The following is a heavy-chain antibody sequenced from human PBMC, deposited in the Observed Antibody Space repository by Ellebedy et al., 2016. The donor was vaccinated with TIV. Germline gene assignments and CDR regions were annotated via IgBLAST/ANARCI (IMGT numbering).Heavy chain of an antibody. V-gene: IGHV4-4*02. CDR2: IYHSGYT. Sequence: SETLSLXXVVSGASFNNNDWWTWVRQPPGKGLEWIGEIYHSGYTNYNPSLKSRVTMSLDKSRGQFSLELSSVTAADTAVYFCARGEKHTSDDYPWEVPDYWGPGTLATVSS. CDR3: ARGEKHTSDDYPWEVPDY. J-gene: IGHJ4*02. D-gene: IGHD3-22*01. CDR1: GASFNNNDW.